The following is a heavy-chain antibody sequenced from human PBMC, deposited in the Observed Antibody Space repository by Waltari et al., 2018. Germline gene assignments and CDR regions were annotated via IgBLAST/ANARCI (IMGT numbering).Heavy chain of an antibody. J-gene: IGHJ4*02. D-gene: IGHD3-10*01. V-gene: IGHV4-39*01. CDR3: ARWSSTTVRGVDY. CDR2: IYYSGST. Sequence: QLQLQESGPGLVKPSETLSLTCTVSGGSISSSSYYWGWIRQPPGKGLEWIGSIYYSGSTYYNPSLKSRVTISVDTSKNQFSLKLSSVTAADTAVYYCARWSSTTVRGVDYWGQGTLVTVSS. CDR1: GGSISSSSYY.